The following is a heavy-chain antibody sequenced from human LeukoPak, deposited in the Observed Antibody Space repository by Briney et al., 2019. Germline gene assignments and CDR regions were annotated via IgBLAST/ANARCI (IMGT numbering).Heavy chain of an antibody. D-gene: IGHD3-10*01. Sequence: PGGSLRLSCAASGFTLSTYTMTWVRQAPGKGLEWVSSISPTAISTWYADSLKGRFTISRDNARNLLFLEGNGLRAEDTGVFYCVRDFLGESGAGGPWGQGTLVTVSS. CDR1: GFTLSTYT. CDR2: ISPTAIST. J-gene: IGHJ5*02. CDR3: VRDFLGESGAGGP. V-gene: IGHV3-21*06.